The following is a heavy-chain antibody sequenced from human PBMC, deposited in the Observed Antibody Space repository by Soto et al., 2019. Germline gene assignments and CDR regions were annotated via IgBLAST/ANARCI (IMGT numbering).Heavy chain of an antibody. D-gene: IGHD5-12*01. CDR1: GFTFSSYA. CDR2: IRGNGDPP. V-gene: IGHV3-64D*06. Sequence: GGSLRLSCSASGFTFSSYAMHWVRQAPGKGLEYVSGIRGNGDPPFYADSVKGRFTISRDNSKNTLYLQMSSLGADDTAVYYCVKSRGGNNFDFFDWGQGALVTVSS. J-gene: IGHJ4*02. CDR3: VKSRGGNNFDFFD.